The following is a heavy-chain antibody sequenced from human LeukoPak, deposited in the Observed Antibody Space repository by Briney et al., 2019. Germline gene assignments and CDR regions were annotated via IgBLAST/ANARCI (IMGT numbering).Heavy chain of an antibody. D-gene: IGHD3-9*01. V-gene: IGHV1-2*02. CDR1: GGTFSSYT. CDR2: INPNSGGT. J-gene: IGHJ3*02. Sequence: ASVKVSCKASGGTFSSYTISWVRQAPGQGLEWMGWINPNSGGTNYAQKFQGRVTMTRDASISTAYMELSRLRSDDTAVYYCARVIRYFNDAFDIWGQGTMVTVSS. CDR3: ARVIRYFNDAFDI.